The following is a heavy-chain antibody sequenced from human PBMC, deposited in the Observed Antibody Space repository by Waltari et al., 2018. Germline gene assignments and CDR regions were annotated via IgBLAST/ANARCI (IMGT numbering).Heavy chain of an antibody. CDR1: GGSISSSSYY. D-gene: IGHD2-15*01. J-gene: IGHJ4*02. V-gene: IGHV4-39*07. CDR3: AGRKRGYCGRGGPFDY. Sequence: QLQLQESGPGLVKPSETLSLTCTVSGGSISSSSYYWGWIRQPPGKGLEWIGSIYYSGSTYYNPSLKSRVTISVDTAKNQFSLKLGFGTGAGTGAYYWAGRKRGYCGRGGPFDYWGQGTLVTVSS. CDR2: IYYSGST.